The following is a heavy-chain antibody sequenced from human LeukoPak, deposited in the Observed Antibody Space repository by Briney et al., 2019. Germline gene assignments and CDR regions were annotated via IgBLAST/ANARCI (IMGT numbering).Heavy chain of an antibody. CDR1: GFTFGNYA. CDR3: AKATQRYCTGGTCYPLDY. CDR2: ITDIGKNT. J-gene: IGHJ4*02. Sequence: GGSLRLSCAASGFTFGNYAMAWVRQSPGKGLEWVSCITDIGKNTYHTDSVKGRFTISRDNSKNTLSLQMNSLRVEDTAVYYCAKATQRYCTGGTCYPLDYWGQGTLVTVSS. V-gene: IGHV3-23*01. D-gene: IGHD2-8*02.